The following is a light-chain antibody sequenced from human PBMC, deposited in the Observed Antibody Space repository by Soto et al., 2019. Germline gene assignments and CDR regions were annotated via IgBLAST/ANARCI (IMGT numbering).Light chain of an antibody. V-gene: IGKV3-20*01. CDR3: QHFGNSQYN. J-gene: IGKJ2*01. CDR1: QSVSASY. Sequence: EIVLTQSPGTLSLSPGERVTLSCRASQSVSASYLGWYQQKSGQAPRLLIYATDSRATGIPDRFSGSGSGTEFSLTISRLEPEDFAVYYCQHFGNSQYNFGQGTKLAIK. CDR2: ATD.